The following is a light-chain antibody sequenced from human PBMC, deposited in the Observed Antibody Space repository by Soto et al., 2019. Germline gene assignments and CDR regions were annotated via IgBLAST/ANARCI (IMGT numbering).Light chain of an antibody. CDR1: KLGDKY. J-gene: IGLJ2*01. CDR3: QAWDSSPVI. Sequence: SYELTQPPSVSVSPGQTASITCSGDKLGDKYACWYQQKPGQSPVLVIYQNTKRPSGIPERFSGSTSGNTATLTISGTQAMDEADYYCQAWDSSPVIFVVGTVLTLL. V-gene: IGLV3-1*01. CDR2: QNT.